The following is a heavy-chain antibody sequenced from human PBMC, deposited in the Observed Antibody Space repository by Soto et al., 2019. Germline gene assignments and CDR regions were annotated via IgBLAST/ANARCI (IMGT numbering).Heavy chain of an antibody. CDR2: ISSSSSYI. Sequence: GGSMRLSWAAAGFTFSSYSMNWVRQAPGKGLEWVSSISSSSSYIYYADSVKGRFTISRDNAKNSLYLQMNSLRAEDTAVYYCAGIAALTSNDYWGQGTLVTVSS. J-gene: IGHJ4*02. CDR3: AGIAALTSNDY. CDR1: GFTFSSYS. D-gene: IGHD6-6*01. V-gene: IGHV3-21*01.